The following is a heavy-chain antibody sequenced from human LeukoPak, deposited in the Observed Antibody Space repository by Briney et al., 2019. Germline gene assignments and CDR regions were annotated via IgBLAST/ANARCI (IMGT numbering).Heavy chain of an antibody. CDR2: IYYSGST. D-gene: IGHD2-15*01. CDR1: GGPISSGDYF. CDR3: AREKCSGGICYSGFDC. V-gene: IGHV4-30-4*01. J-gene: IGHJ4*02. Sequence: PSETLSLTCTVSGGPISSGDYFWRWIRQPPGRGLEWIGYIYYSGSTYYNSSLKSRVTISIDTSKNQFSLKLSSVTAADTAVYYCAREKCSGGICYSGFDCWGQGTLVTVSS.